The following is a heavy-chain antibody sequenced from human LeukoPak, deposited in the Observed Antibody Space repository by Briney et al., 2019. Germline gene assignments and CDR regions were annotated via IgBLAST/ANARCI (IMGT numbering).Heavy chain of an antibody. CDR3: ARDRISLDYYYYMDV. CDR1: GGSISSGSYY. J-gene: IGHJ6*03. CDR2: IYTSGST. Sequence: PSETLSLTCTVSGGSISSGSYYWRWPRQPAGKGLEWIGRIYTSGSTNYNPSLKSRVTISVDTSKNQFSLKLSSVTAADTAVYYCARDRISLDYYYYMDVWGKGTTVTVSS. V-gene: IGHV4-61*02. D-gene: IGHD2-21*01.